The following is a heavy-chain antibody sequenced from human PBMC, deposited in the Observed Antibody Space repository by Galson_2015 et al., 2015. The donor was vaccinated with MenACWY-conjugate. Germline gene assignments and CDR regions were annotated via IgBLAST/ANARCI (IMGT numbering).Heavy chain of an antibody. J-gene: IGHJ6*03. V-gene: IGHV3-30*18. CDR1: GFTFRRFG. CDR3: AKDWSEPYITISYCCYMDV. D-gene: IGHD2-21*01. Sequence: SLRLSCAASGFTFRRFGMHWVRQAPGKGLEWMAVISYDGSNESYADSVKGRFTISRDNSKNTLYLQMNSLRADDTAVYYCAKDWSEPYITISYCCYMDVWGKGTTVTVSS. CDR2: ISYDGSNE.